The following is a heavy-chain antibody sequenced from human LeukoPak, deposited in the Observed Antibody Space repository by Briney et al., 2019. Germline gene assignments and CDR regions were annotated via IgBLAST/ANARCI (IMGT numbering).Heavy chain of an antibody. D-gene: IGHD1-1*01. Sequence: PGGSLRLSCVASGFTFSSFAMAWVRQAPGKGLEWVSAISNNGGTTYYADSVKGRFTISRDNSKNALYLQMSSLRADDTAVYYCTKYKWYYFEAWGQGTLVTVSS. CDR2: ISNNGGTT. J-gene: IGHJ4*02. V-gene: IGHV3-23*01. CDR3: TKYKWYYFEA. CDR1: GFTFSSFA.